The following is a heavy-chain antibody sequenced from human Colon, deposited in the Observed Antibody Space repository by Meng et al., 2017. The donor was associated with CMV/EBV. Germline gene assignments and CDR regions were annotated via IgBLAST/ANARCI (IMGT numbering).Heavy chain of an antibody. V-gene: IGHV1-2*02. CDR2: SKPNNGGT. Sequence: NTFTDYHIYMVRQAPGQGLGYVGWSKPNNGGTNYAQKFQGRVTMTRDTSISTVYMELSRLRSDDTAIYYCAKSYYDFWSGYYPTLDYWGQGTLVTVSS. J-gene: IGHJ4*02. CDR1: NTFTDYH. D-gene: IGHD3-3*01. CDR3: AKSYYDFWSGYYPTLDY.